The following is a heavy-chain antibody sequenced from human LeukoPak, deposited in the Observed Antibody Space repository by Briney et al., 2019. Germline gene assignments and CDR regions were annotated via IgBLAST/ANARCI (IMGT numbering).Heavy chain of an antibody. CDR1: GFTFSSYA. D-gene: IGHD2-15*01. J-gene: IGHJ6*02. CDR3: AKLGYYCSGGSCYSRALDV. CDR2: INDRGGNT. Sequence: PGGSLRLSCAASGFTFSSYAMNWVRQAPGKGLEWVSGINDRGGNTYYGDSVKGRFTVSRDNSKNTLYLQMNSLRAEDTAVYYCAKLGYYCSGGSCYSRALDVWGQGTTVTVSS. V-gene: IGHV3-23*01.